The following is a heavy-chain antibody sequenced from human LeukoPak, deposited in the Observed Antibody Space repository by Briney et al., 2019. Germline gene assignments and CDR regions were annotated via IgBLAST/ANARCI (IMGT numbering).Heavy chain of an antibody. CDR3: ASGGAAGYFDY. J-gene: IGHJ4*02. CDR1: GGSISSSNW. Sequence: SGTLSLTCAVSGGSISSSNWWSWVRQPPGKGLEWIGYIYYSGSTYYNPSLKSRVTISVDTSKNQFSLKLSSVTAADAAVYYCASGGAAGYFDYWGQGTLVTVSS. D-gene: IGHD3-16*01. V-gene: IGHV4-4*02. CDR2: IYYSGST.